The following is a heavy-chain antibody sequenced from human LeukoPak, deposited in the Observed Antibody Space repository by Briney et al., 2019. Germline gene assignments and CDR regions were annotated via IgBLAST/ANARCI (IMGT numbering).Heavy chain of an antibody. CDR1: GFTFSSYS. CDR2: ISSSSSI. J-gene: IGHJ4*02. D-gene: IGHD3-3*01. V-gene: IGHV3-48*01. CDR3: ARADFWSGYYMDY. Sequence: QTGGSLRLSCAASGFTFSSYSMNWVRQAPGKGLEWVSYISSSSSIYYADSVKGRFTISRDNAKNALYMQMNSLRAEDTAVYYCARADFWSGYYMDYWGQGTLVTVSS.